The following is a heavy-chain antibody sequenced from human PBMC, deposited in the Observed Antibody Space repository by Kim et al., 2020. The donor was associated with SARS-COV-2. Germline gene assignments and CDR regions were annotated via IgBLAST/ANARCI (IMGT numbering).Heavy chain of an antibody. CDR1: GFTFSSYA. CDR2: ISYDGSNK. V-gene: IGHV3-30-3*01. Sequence: GGSLRLSCAASGFTFSSYAMHWVRQAPGKGLEWVAVISYDGSNKYYADSVKGRFTISRDNSKNTLYLQMNSLRAEDTAVYYCARAGVLEWFLFSGFDPWGQGTLVTVSS. D-gene: IGHD3-3*01. CDR3: ARAGVLEWFLFSGFDP. J-gene: IGHJ5*02.